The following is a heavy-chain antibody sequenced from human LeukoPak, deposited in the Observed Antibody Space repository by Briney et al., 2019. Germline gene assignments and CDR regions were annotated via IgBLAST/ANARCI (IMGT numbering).Heavy chain of an antibody. D-gene: IGHD1-26*01. Sequence: GGSLRLSCAASGLVFTTAWMIWVRQTPGKGLQGVGRIKRKSDGGTTDYAAPVKGRFAISRDDSKNTLYLQMNSLKTEDTAVYYCTTDRGGSYWFGEGYYYYMDVWGKGTTVTVSS. CDR1: GLVFTTAW. CDR3: TTDRGGSYWFGEGYYYYMDV. CDR2: IKRKSDGGTT. V-gene: IGHV3-15*01. J-gene: IGHJ6*03.